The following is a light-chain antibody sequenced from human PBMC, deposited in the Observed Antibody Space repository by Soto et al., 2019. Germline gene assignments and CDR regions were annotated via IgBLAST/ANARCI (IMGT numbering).Light chain of an antibody. V-gene: IGKV3-15*01. Sequence: EIVMTQSPATLSVSPGERATLSCRASQSVSSNLAWYQQKPGQAPRLLFYGASTRATGLPARFSGSGSGTDFPRTISSLQSEDFAVYYCQQSNNWPYTFGQGTKLEIK. CDR3: QQSNNWPYT. CDR2: GAS. J-gene: IGKJ2*01. CDR1: QSVSSN.